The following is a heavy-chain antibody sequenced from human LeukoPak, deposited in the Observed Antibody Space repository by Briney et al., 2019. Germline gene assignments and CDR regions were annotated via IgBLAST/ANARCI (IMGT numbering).Heavy chain of an antibody. CDR1: GFTFSTYT. Sequence: GGSLRLSCAASGFTFSTYTMNWVRQAPEKGLEWVSSISGSSNYIFYADSLKGRFTISRDNAKNSLYLQMNSLRAEDTALYYCARDAISLTGNGPDYWGQGTLVTVSS. CDR2: ISGSSNYI. V-gene: IGHV3-21*01. D-gene: IGHD1-20*01. J-gene: IGHJ4*02. CDR3: ARDAISLTGNGPDY.